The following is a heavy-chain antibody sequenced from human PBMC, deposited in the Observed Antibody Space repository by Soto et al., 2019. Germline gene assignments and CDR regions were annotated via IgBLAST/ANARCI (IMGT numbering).Heavy chain of an antibody. Sequence: SETLSLTCSVYGGTFSGYYWSWIRQPPGKGLEWIGEINHSGGANYNPAFKSRVSILLDTSKNQMSLQLSSVTAADTAVYYCAKGTQRGYYDSGTFYSSVSWGQGNLVTVS. CDR2: INHSGGA. J-gene: IGHJ5*02. CDR3: AKGTQRGYYDSGTFYSSVS. D-gene: IGHD3-10*01. CDR1: GGTFSGYY. V-gene: IGHV4-34*01.